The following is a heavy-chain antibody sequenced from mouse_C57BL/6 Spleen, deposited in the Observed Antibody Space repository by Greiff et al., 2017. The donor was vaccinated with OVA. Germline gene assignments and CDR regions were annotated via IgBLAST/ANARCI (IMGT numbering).Heavy chain of an antibody. J-gene: IGHJ2*01. CDR3: ARSAGYDGVDY. CDR2: IDPSDSYT. Sequence: QVHVKQPGAELVRPGTSVKLSCKASGYTFTSYWMHWVKQRPGQGLEWIGVIDPSDSYTTYNQKFKGKATLTVDTSYSTAYLQLSSLTSEDSAVYYCARSAGYDGVDYWGQGTTLTVSS. D-gene: IGHD2-2*01. V-gene: IGHV1-59*01. CDR1: GYTFTSYW.